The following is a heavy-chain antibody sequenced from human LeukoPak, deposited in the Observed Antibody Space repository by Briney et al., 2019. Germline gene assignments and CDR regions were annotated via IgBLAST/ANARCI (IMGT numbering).Heavy chain of an antibody. D-gene: IGHD4-17*01. V-gene: IGHV3-11*01. J-gene: IGHJ4*02. CDR1: GFTFRDYY. Sequence: GGSLRLSCAASGFTFRDYYMSWIRQAPGKGLEGVSYISSSGSTIYYADSVKGRFTIYRDNAKNSLYLQMNSLRAEDTAVYYCARTLVYGDYGEGLRYWGQGTLVTVSS. CDR3: ARTLVYGDYGEGLRY. CDR2: ISSSGSTI.